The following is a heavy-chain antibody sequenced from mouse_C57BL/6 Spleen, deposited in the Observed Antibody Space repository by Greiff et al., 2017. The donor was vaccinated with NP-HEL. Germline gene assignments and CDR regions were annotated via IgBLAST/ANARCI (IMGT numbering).Heavy chain of an antibody. D-gene: IGHD2-2*01. CDR3: ARGMVTTYFDV. CDR1: GYTFTSYW. Sequence: VQLQQPGAELVRPGSSVKLSCKASGYTFTSYWMDWVKQRPGQGLEWIGNIYPSDSETHYNQKFKDKATLTVDKSSSTAYMQLSSLTSEDSAVYYCARGMVTTYFDVWGTGTTVTVSS. CDR2: IYPSDSET. J-gene: IGHJ1*03. V-gene: IGHV1-61*01.